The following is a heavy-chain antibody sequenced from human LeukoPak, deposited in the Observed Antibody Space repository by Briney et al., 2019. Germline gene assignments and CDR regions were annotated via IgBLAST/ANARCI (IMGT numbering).Heavy chain of an antibody. D-gene: IGHD5-18*01. CDR3: ARGAMGGANWFDP. CDR2: IHYNGNT. V-gene: IGHV4-31*03. Sequence: PSQTLSLTCTVSGGSISSGGYYWSWIRQHPGKGLEWIGYIHYNGNTYYNPSLKSRVTISVDTSKNQFSLKLSSVTAADTAAFYCARGAMGGANWFDPWGQGTLVTVSS. J-gene: IGHJ5*02. CDR1: GGSISSGGYY.